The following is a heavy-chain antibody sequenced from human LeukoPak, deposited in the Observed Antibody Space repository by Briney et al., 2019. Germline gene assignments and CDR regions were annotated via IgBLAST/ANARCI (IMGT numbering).Heavy chain of an antibody. V-gene: IGHV4-4*07. Sequence: SETLSLTCSVSGGSMNNYYWNRIRQSADKGLEWIGRIYATGSTDHNPSLKSRVTLSLDTSQNHFSLILTSVTAADTAVYFCARDKAVDSDSSGYYYNRGLDQWGQGILVTVSS. CDR3: ARDKAVDSDSSGYYYNRGLDQ. D-gene: IGHD3-22*01. CDR2: IYATGST. J-gene: IGHJ4*02. CDR1: GGSMNNYY.